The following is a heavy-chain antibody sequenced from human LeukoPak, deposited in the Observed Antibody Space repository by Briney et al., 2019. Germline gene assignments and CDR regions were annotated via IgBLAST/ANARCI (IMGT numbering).Heavy chain of an antibody. CDR1: GFTFSSYG. D-gene: IGHD3-3*02. Sequence: GGSLRLSCAASGFTFSSYGMHWVRQAPGKGLEWVAFIRYDGSNKYYADSVKGRFTISRDNAKNTLYLQMNSLRAEDTAVFYCAKDAWQKAFYYYYMEVWGKGTTVTTSS. J-gene: IGHJ6*03. V-gene: IGHV3-30*02. CDR2: IRYDGSNK. CDR3: AKDAWQKAFYYYYMEV.